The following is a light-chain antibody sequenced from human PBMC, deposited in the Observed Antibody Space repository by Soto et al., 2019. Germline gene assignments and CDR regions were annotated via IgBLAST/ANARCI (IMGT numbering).Light chain of an antibody. Sequence: QSVLTQPPSASGTPGQRVTIYASGSSSNIGSNTVSWYQQLPGTAPKLLIYDNDERPSGVPGRVSGSKSDTSASLAISGLQSEDEADYYCATWDDSRNGYVFGPGTKLTVL. J-gene: IGLJ1*01. V-gene: IGLV1-44*01. CDR1: SSNIGSNT. CDR3: ATWDDSRNGYV. CDR2: DND.